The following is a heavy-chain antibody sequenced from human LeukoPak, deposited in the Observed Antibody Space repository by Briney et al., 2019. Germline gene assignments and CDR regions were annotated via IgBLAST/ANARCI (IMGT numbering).Heavy chain of an antibody. CDR2: ISSSGSTI. D-gene: IGHD6-13*01. CDR3: ARGRFIAAAGDRSHRFDY. J-gene: IGHJ4*02. Sequence: KPGGSLRLSXAASGFTFSDYYMSWIRQAPGKGLEWVSYISSSGSTIDYADSVKGRFTISRDNAKNSLYLQMNSLRAEDTAVYYCARGRFIAAAGDRSHRFDYWGQGTLVTVSS. V-gene: IGHV3-11*04. CDR1: GFTFSDYY.